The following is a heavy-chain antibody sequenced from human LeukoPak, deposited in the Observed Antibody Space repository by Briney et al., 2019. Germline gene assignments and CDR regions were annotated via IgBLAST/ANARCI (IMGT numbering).Heavy chain of an antibody. Sequence: SETLSLTCAVYGGSFSGYYWSWIRQPPGKGLEWIGEINHSGSTNYNPSLKSRVTISVDTSKNQFSLKLSSVTAADTAVYYCARDRPGYSSGWFNWFDPWGQGTLVTVSS. V-gene: IGHV4-34*01. D-gene: IGHD6-19*01. J-gene: IGHJ5*02. CDR2: INHSGST. CDR1: GGSFSGYY. CDR3: ARDRPGYSSGWFNWFDP.